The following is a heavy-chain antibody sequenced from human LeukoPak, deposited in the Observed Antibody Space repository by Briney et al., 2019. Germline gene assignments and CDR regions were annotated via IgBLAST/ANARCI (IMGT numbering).Heavy chain of an antibody. Sequence: ASVKVSCKASGYTFTGYYMHWVRQAPGQGLEWMGGINPNSGGTNYAQKFQGRVTMTRDTSISTAYMELSRLRSDDTAVYYCARERPTFGVAARTYYYMDVWGKGTTVTVSS. V-gene: IGHV1-2*02. J-gene: IGHJ6*03. D-gene: IGHD3-3*01. CDR2: INPNSGGT. CDR1: GYTFTGYY. CDR3: ARERPTFGVAARTYYYMDV.